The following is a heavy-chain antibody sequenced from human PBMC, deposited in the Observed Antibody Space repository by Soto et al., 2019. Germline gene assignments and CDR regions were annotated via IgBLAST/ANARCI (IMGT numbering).Heavy chain of an antibody. Sequence: QVQLVQSGAEVKKPGASVKVSCKASGYTFTSYAMHWVRQAPGQRLEWMGWINAGNGNTKYSQKFQGRVTITRDTSASTVYMELSNLRFDDTAVYYCARDVGATGDWGQGTLVTVSS. CDR3: ARDVGATGD. D-gene: IGHD1-26*01. CDR2: INAGNGNT. J-gene: IGHJ4*02. CDR1: GYTFTSYA. V-gene: IGHV1-3*01.